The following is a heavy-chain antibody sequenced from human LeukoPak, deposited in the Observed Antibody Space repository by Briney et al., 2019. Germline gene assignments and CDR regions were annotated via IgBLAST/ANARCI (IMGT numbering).Heavy chain of an antibody. J-gene: IGHJ4*02. Sequence: SETLSLTCTVSGGSISSYYWSWIRQPPGKGLEWIGYIYYSGSTNYNPSLKSRVTISVDTSKNQFSLKLSSVTAADTAVYYCARAQGKGYSYGYFDYWGQGTLVTVSS. CDR1: GGSISSYY. D-gene: IGHD5-18*01. V-gene: IGHV4-59*12. CDR3: ARAQGKGYSYGYFDY. CDR2: IYYSGST.